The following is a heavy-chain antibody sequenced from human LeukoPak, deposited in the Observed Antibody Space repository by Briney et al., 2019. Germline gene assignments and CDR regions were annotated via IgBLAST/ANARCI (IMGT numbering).Heavy chain of an antibody. J-gene: IGHJ4*02. Sequence: GASVKVSCKTSGYTFTGSYLHWVRQVPGQGLEWMGWTNPSTGGTKSAQQFEGRVTMTRDTSNTTGYLELRSVRLDDTATYYCARGGAFCSITTCHEFDHWGQGTLVIVSS. V-gene: IGHV1-2*02. CDR1: GYTFTGSY. D-gene: IGHD2-2*01. CDR3: ARGGAFCSITTCHEFDH. CDR2: TNPSTGGT.